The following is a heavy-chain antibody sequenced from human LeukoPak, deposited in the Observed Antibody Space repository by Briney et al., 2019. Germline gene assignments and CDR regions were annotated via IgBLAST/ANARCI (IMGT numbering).Heavy chain of an antibody. CDR3: AKGGIPTGPYYYFYYMDV. CDR1: GFTFSRNV. V-gene: IGHV3-30*01. Sequence: GGSLRLSCVASGFTFSRNVLHWVRQAPGKGLEWVATISYDGNNKFHADSVKGRFTISRDNSRNTVYLRMDSLRPEDTAVYHCAKGGIPTGPYYYFYYMDVWGNGTTVTVSS. J-gene: IGHJ6*03. D-gene: IGHD3/OR15-3a*01. CDR2: ISYDGNNK.